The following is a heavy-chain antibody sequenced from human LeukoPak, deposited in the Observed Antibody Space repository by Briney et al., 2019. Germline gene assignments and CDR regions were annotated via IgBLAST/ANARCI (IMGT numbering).Heavy chain of an antibody. V-gene: IGHV4-4*07. Sequence: ASETLSLTCTVSGGSISSYYWSWIRQPAGKGLEWIGRIYTSGSTNYNPSLKSRVTMSVDTSKNQFSLKLSSVTAADTAVYYRARDLFRGAFDYWGQGTLVTVSS. CDR2: IYTSGST. CDR3: ARDLFRGAFDY. J-gene: IGHJ4*02. D-gene: IGHD3-10*01. CDR1: GGSISSYY.